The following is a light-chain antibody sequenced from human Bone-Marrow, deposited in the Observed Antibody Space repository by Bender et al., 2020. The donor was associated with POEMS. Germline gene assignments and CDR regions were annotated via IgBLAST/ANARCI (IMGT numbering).Light chain of an antibody. Sequence: QSALTQPPSASGSPGQSVTISCTGTSSDVGGYDFVSWYQQHPGQAPKFMIYEVNKRPSGVPDRFSGSKSGNTASLTISRVEAGDEADYFCQVWDSSSDRVVFGGGTKLTVL. CDR1: SSDVGGYDF. CDR3: QVWDSSSDRVV. J-gene: IGLJ2*01. CDR2: EVN. V-gene: IGLV2-8*01.